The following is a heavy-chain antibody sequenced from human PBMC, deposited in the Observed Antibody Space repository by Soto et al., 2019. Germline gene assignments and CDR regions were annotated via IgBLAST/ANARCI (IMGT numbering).Heavy chain of an antibody. CDR2: IIPIFGTA. D-gene: IGHD2-15*01. CDR1: GGTFSSYA. J-gene: IGHJ6*02. V-gene: IGHV1-69*01. CDR3: AGCIVVVVAATPDYYYGMDV. Sequence: QVQLVQSGAEVKKPGSSVKVSCKASGGTFSSYAISWVRQAPGQGLEWMGVIIPIFGTANYAQKFQGRVTITADEATSTAYMELSSLRSEDTAVYYCAGCIVVVVAATPDYYYGMDVWGQGTTVTVSS.